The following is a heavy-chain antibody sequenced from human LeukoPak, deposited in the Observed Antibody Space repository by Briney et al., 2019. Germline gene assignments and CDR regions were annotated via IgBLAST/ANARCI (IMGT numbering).Heavy chain of an antibody. V-gene: IGHV1-2*02. J-gene: IGHJ6*03. D-gene: IGHD5-18*01. CDR2: INPHTGDT. Sequence: ASVKVSCKASGYTFTNHYMHWVRLARGKGLEWMGWINPHTGDTNYAQKFQGRVIMTRDTSISTAYMELSSLRSDDTAMYYCASGLSSLFSFGAALDYYMDVWGKGTPVTVSS. CDR3: ASGLSSLFSFGAALDYYMDV. CDR1: GYTFTNHY.